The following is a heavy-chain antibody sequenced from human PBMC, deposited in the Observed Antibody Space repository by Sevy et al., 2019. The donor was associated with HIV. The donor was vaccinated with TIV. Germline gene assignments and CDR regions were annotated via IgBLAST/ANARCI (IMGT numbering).Heavy chain of an antibody. J-gene: IGHJ4*02. D-gene: IGHD3-22*01. CDR3: ASPLHYYDSPSAY. Sequence: GGSLRLSCAATGFTFSYYNMNWVRQAPGKGLEWVSSISSGSSYVYHADSVKGRFTISRDNAKNSLYLQMNSLRTEDTAVYYCASPLHYYDSPSAYWGQGTQVTVSS. CDR1: GFTFSYYN. CDR2: ISSGSSYV. V-gene: IGHV3-21*01.